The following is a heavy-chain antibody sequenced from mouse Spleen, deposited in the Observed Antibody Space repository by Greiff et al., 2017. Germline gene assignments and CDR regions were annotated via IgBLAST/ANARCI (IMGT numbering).Heavy chain of an antibody. CDR2: IDTSDSYT. D-gene: IGHD4-1*01. CDR3: ARGELGRKFAY. J-gene: IGHJ3*01. CDR1: GYTFTSYW. Sequence: QVQLQQPGAELVKPGASVKLSCKASGYTFTSYWMQWVKQRPGQGLEWIGEIDTSDSYTNYNQKFKGKATLTVDTSSSTAYMQLSSLTSEDSAVYYCARGELGRKFAYWGQGTLVTVSA. V-gene: IGHV1-50*01.